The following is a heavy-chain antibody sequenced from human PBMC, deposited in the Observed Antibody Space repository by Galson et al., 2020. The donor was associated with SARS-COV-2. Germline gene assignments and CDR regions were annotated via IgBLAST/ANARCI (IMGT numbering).Heavy chain of an antibody. V-gene: IGHV3-15*01. CDR2: IKSKTDGGTT. CDR1: GFTFSNAW. CDR3: TTTAYYDSSGYYYAYYYYYGMDV. Sequence: PGGSLRLSCAASGFTFSNAWMSWVRQAPGKGLEWVGRIKSKTDGGTTDYAAPVKGRFTISRDDSKNTLYLQMNSLKTEDTAVYYCTTTAYYDSSGYYYAYYYYYGMDVWGQGTTVTVSS. J-gene: IGHJ6*02. D-gene: IGHD3-22*01.